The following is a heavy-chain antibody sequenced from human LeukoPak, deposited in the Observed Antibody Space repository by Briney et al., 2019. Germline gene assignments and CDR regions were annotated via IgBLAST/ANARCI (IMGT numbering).Heavy chain of an antibody. V-gene: IGHV3-7*01. CDR2: IKQDGSQI. CDR1: GFPFSSYW. Sequence: GGSLTLSCATSGFPFSSYWMSWVRRAPGRGLEGVANIKQDGSQILYVHSVKGRLTIYRDTAKNSLSLQMNGLRAEDTAVYYCAREYCSGTSCYGYFDYWGQGTLVTVSS. D-gene: IGHD2-2*01. J-gene: IGHJ4*02. CDR3: AREYCSGTSCYGYFDY.